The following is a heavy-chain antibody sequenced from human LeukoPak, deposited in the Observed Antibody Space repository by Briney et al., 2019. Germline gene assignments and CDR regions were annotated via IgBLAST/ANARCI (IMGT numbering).Heavy chain of an antibody. CDR2: IYYSGSA. V-gene: IGHV4-59*01. CDR1: GGSIKSYY. D-gene: IGHD3-10*01. J-gene: IGHJ4*02. CDR3: ARSYGSGNYFDY. Sequence: SETLSLTCTVSGGSIKSYYWSWIRQPPGKGLEWIGYIYYSGSAKYNPSLKSRVTISVDTSKNQFFLKLSSVTAADTAVYYCARSYGSGNYFDYWGQGTLVTVSS.